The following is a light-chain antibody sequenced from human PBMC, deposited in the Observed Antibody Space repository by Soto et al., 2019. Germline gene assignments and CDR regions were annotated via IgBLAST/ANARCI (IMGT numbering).Light chain of an antibody. CDR2: GAS. J-gene: IGKJ3*01. Sequence: EVVLTQSPGTLSLSRGERATLSCRASQSVSINLAWYQQKPGQAPRLLIYGASTRATGIPARFSGSGSGTEFTLTISGPQSEDFAVYYCQQYNDWPRTFGPGTKVDI. V-gene: IGKV3-15*01. CDR1: QSVSIN. CDR3: QQYNDWPRT.